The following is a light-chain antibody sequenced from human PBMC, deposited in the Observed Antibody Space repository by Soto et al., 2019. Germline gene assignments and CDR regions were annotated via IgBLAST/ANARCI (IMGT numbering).Light chain of an antibody. V-gene: IGKV3-11*01. Sequence: IVLTQSPGTLSLSPGERTTLSCRASQSISRYLAWYQQKPGQGPRLLIYDASTRATGFPARFSGSGSGTEFTLTISSLQSEDFAVYYCQQRSNWPPITFGQGTRLEI. CDR3: QQRSNWPPIT. J-gene: IGKJ5*01. CDR2: DAS. CDR1: QSISRY.